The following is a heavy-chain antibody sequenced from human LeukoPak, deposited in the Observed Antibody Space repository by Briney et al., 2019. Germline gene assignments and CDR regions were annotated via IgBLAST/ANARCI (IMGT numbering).Heavy chain of an antibody. CDR1: GESFSGYY. J-gene: IGHJ5*02. CDR3: ARRSDYDILTGYSNSRFDP. Sequence: SETLSLTCAVYGESFSGYYWSWIRQPPGKGLEWIGEINHSGSTNNNPTLKSRVTISVDTSKNQFALKLSSVTAADTAVYYCARRSDYDILTGYSNSRFDPWGQGTLVTVSS. CDR2: INHSGST. V-gene: IGHV4-34*01. D-gene: IGHD3-9*01.